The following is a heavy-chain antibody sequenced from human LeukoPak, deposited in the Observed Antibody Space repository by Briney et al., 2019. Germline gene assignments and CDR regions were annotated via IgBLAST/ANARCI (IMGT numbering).Heavy chain of an antibody. CDR2: INAGNGNT. D-gene: IGHD1-26*01. Sequence: ASVKVSCKASGYTFTSYAMHWVRQAPGQRLEWMGWINAGNGNTKYSQKFQGRVTITRDTSASTAYMELSSLRSEDTAVYYCARDLGIVGATPLDYWGQGALVTVSS. CDR1: GYTFTSYA. V-gene: IGHV1-3*01. CDR3: ARDLGIVGATPLDY. J-gene: IGHJ4*02.